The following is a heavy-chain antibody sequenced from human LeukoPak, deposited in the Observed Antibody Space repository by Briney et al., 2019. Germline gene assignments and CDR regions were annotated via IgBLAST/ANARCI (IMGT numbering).Heavy chain of an antibody. CDR2: IWNDGSNQ. D-gene: IGHD4-11*01. J-gene: IGHJ4*02. Sequence: PGGSLRLSCVASQFTFSHYGMHWVRQAPGKGLEWVAVIWNDGSNQYYADSVKGRFTISRDNSQNTVFLRMNSLRAEDTAVYYCAKDAQRGFDYSNSLEYWGQGTLVTVSS. CDR1: QFTFSHYG. V-gene: IGHV3-33*06. CDR3: AKDAQRGFDYSNSLEY.